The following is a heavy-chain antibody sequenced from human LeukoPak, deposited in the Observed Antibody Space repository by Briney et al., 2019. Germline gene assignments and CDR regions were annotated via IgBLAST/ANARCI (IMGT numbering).Heavy chain of an antibody. Sequence: GGSLRLSCAASGFTFSDYYMSWVRQAPGQGLEWVSFITTSSGFTNYADSVKGRFTISRDNAKNSLYLQMNGLRADDTAVYFCASTSGTYYSFDYWGQGMPVTVSS. D-gene: IGHD1-26*01. V-gene: IGHV3-11*03. CDR1: GFTFSDYY. J-gene: IGHJ4*02. CDR3: ASTSGTYYSFDY. CDR2: ITTSSGFT.